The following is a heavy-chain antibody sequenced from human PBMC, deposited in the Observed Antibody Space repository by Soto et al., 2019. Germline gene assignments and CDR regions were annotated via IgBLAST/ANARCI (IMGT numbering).Heavy chain of an antibody. D-gene: IGHD6-19*01. CDR1: GFTFSSYA. CDR3: AKVRDSGHYSGMDV. CDR2: ITESGSKT. J-gene: IGHJ6*02. Sequence: GGSLRLSCAASGFTFSSYAMRWVRQAPGKGLEWVSSITESGSKTNYVDSVKGRFTISRDNSKNTLYLQMSSLRADNTAVYYCAKVRDSGHYSGMDVWGQGTTVTVSS. V-gene: IGHV3-23*01.